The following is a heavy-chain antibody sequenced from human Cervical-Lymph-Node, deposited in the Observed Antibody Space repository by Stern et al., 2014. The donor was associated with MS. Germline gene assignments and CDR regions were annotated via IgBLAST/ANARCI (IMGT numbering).Heavy chain of an antibody. Sequence: VHLVESGAEVKKPGSSVKVSCKASGGTFSSYAIRWVRQAPGQGLEWMGGIIRIFGTANYAQKFQGRVTITADESTSTAYMELSSLRSEDTAVYYCASHYYDIPDDADYWGQGTLVTVSS. V-gene: IGHV1-69*01. CDR2: IIRIFGTA. J-gene: IGHJ4*02. CDR1: GGTFSSYA. CDR3: ASHYYDIPDDADY. D-gene: IGHD3-22*01.